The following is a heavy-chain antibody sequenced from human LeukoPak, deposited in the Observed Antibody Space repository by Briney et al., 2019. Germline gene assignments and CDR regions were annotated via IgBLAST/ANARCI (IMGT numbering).Heavy chain of an antibody. J-gene: IGHJ4*02. CDR1: GYTFTSYG. D-gene: IGHD2-21*01. Sequence: ASVKVSCKASGYTFTSYGISWVRQAPGQGLEWMGWISAYNGNTDFAQKLQGRVTMTTDSSTGTAYMELRSLRSDDTAVYYCARIAYCGGDCYTTYFDYWGQGTLVTVSS. V-gene: IGHV1-18*01. CDR2: ISAYNGNT. CDR3: ARIAYCGGDCYTTYFDY.